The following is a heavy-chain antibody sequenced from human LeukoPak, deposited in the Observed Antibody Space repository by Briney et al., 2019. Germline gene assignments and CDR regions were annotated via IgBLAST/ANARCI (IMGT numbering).Heavy chain of an antibody. CDR1: GYTFTSYY. CDR3: ARDLRSYDFWSGYYEY. CDR2: INPSGGST. V-gene: IGHV1-46*01. J-gene: IGHJ4*02. D-gene: IGHD3-3*01. Sequence: ASVKVSYKASGYTFTSYYMHWVRQAPGQGLEWMGIINPSGGSTSYAQKFQGRVTMTRDTSTSTVYMELSSLRSEDTAVYYCARDLRSYDFWSGYYEYWGQGTLVTVSS.